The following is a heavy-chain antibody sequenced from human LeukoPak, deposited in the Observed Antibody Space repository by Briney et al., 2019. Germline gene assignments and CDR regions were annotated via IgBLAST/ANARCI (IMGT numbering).Heavy chain of an antibody. CDR1: GFSPSASGVG. V-gene: IGHV2-5*01. CDR2: IYWNDDK. Sequence: SGPTLVKPTQTLTLTCAFSGFSPSASGVGVGWIRQPPGKALEWLALIYWNDDKRYNPSLRRRLTITKDTSKKQVVLTMTNMDPVDTATYYCAHRAYTSSRPFDFWGQGTLVTVSS. J-gene: IGHJ4*02. CDR3: AHRAYTSSRPFDF. D-gene: IGHD6-13*01.